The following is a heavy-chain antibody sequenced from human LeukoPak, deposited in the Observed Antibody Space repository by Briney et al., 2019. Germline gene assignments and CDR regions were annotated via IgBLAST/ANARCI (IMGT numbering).Heavy chain of an antibody. J-gene: IGHJ4*02. Sequence: ASVKVSCKASGGTFSSYAISWVRQAPGQGLEWMGIINPSGGSTSYAQKFQGRVTMTRDTSTSTVYMELSSLRSEDTAVYYCARAGISSGYHLDYWGQGTLVTVSS. CDR3: ARAGISSGYHLDY. CDR1: GGTFSSYA. D-gene: IGHD3-22*01. V-gene: IGHV1-46*01. CDR2: INPSGGST.